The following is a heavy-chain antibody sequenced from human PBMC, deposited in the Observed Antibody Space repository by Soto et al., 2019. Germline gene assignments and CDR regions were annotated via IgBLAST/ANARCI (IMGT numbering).Heavy chain of an antibody. CDR3: ARERAVDYYHWFDP. Sequence: QVQLVESGGGVVQPEKSLRLSCAASGFIFSNYGMHWVRQAPGKGLEWVVVIWYDGHKEYYADSVKGRFIISRDNSRNTVYLQMNSLRAEDTAVYYCARERAVDYYHWFDPWGQGTLVTVSS. V-gene: IGHV3-33*01. CDR1: GFIFSNYG. CDR2: IWYDGHKE. J-gene: IGHJ5*02. D-gene: IGHD3-3*02.